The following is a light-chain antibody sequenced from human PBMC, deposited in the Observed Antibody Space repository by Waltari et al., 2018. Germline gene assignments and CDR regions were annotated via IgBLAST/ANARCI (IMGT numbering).Light chain of an antibody. CDR2: NTY. CDR1: QDIGKS. V-gene: IGKV1-16*02. J-gene: IGKJ2*01. Sequence: DIQMTQSPSSLSASVGDRVTITCRASQDIGKSLTWFQQKPGKAPMSLIYNTYILQSGVPSKFSGSVTGTDFTLTISSLQPEDFATYYCQQYKSYPYTFGQGTNLETK. CDR3: QQYKSYPYT.